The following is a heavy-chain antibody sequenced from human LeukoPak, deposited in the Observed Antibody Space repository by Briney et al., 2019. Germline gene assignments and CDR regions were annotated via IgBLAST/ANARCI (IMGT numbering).Heavy chain of an antibody. CDR2: IGAGGTFT. CDR1: GFTFSSYA. J-gene: IGHJ4*02. D-gene: IGHD6-19*01. V-gene: IGHV3-23*01. Sequence: GGSLRLSCTASGFTFSSYAMNWVRQAPGKGLEWVSGIGAGGTFTYYADSVKGRFTIFRDNSKNTLYLQMNSLRTEDTAVYYCAKDEQWQYISNYFDCWGQGTLVTVSS. CDR3: AKDEQWQYISNYFDC.